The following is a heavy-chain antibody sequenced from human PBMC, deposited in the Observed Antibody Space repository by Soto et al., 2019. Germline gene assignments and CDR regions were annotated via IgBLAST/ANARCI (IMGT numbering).Heavy chain of an antibody. CDR2: ISSNGGST. CDR1: GFTFSIYA. Sequence: EVQLVESGGDLVQPGGSLRLSCAASGFTFSIYAMQWVRQALGKGLEYISFISSNGGSTFYANSVKGRFTISRDNSKNMLYLQMDSLRPEDMGVYFCARGIPVAGLDFWGQGTLVTVSS. D-gene: IGHD6-19*01. J-gene: IGHJ4*02. V-gene: IGHV3-64*01. CDR3: ARGIPVAGLDF.